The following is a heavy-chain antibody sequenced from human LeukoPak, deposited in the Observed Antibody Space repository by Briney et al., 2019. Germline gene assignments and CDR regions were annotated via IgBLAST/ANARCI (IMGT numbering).Heavy chain of an antibody. Sequence: GGSLRLSCAASGFTFRSYTMDWVRQAPGKGREWVSSISGSSDYIFYADSVKGRFTISRDNAQNSLYLRMNSLRVEDTAVYYCASGHYDYVWGSISPTNYFDNWGQGTLVTVSS. CDR1: GFTFRSYT. D-gene: IGHD3-16*01. V-gene: IGHV3-21*01. J-gene: IGHJ4*02. CDR3: ASGHYDYVWGSISPTNYFDN. CDR2: ISGSSDYI.